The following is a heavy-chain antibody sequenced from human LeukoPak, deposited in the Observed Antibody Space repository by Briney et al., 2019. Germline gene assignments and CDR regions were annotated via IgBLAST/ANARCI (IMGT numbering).Heavy chain of an antibody. V-gene: IGHV3-23*01. CDR2: ISGSGGST. Sequence: AGGSLRLSCAASGFTFSSYAMSWVRQAPGKGLEWVSAISGSGGSTYYADSVKGRFTISRDNSKNTLYLQMNSLRAEDTAVYYCAKEIRYCSGGSCYSRYFDYWGQGTLVTVSS. CDR1: GFTFSSYA. D-gene: IGHD2-15*01. CDR3: AKEIRYCSGGSCYSRYFDY. J-gene: IGHJ4*02.